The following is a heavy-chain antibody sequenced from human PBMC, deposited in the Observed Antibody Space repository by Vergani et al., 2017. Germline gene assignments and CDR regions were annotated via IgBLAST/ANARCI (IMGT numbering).Heavy chain of an antibody. V-gene: IGHV1-69*11. Sequence: QVQLVQSGAEVKKPGSSVTVSCKDSGGTFSSYALNWVRQAPGQGREWMGGIIPSLATTIYAQKFQGRVTITADEYPRTAYIELSSLKSGDTAVFYCARATCSGGSNYRVFEYWGQGNLSNVSS. J-gene: IGHJ4*02. CDR1: GGTFSSYA. CDR2: IIPSLATT. CDR3: ARATCSGGSNYRVFEY. D-gene: IGHD2-15*01.